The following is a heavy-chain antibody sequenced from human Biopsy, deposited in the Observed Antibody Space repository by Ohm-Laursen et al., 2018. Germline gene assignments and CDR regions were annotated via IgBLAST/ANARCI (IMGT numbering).Heavy chain of an antibody. CDR1: GFTFRTYG. CDR2: ISYDQITK. D-gene: IGHD5/OR15-5a*01. V-gene: IGHV3-30*18. Sequence: SSLRLSCTASGFTFRTYGMHWVRLAPGKGLEWVAVISYDQITKHYADSVRGRFTISRDNSKNTLYLQVNSLRAEDTAVYYCAKDLSVYYYYGIDVWGQGITVTVSS. J-gene: IGHJ6*02. CDR3: AKDLSVYYYYGIDV.